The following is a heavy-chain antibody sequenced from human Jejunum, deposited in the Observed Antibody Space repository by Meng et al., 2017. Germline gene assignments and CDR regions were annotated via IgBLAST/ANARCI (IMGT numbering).Heavy chain of an antibody. CDR2: ISHSGDT. Sequence: QAQPQQWGAGLLKPSETLVLTCVVSGGSVSSYYWSWIRQPPGKGLEWIGEISHSGDTKYNPSLMSRVTISADTSKNQVSLKLTSVTAADTAVYYCAKNNWFDPWGQGTLVTVSS. CDR1: GGSVSSYY. J-gene: IGHJ5*02. V-gene: IGHV4-34*01. CDR3: AKNNWFDP.